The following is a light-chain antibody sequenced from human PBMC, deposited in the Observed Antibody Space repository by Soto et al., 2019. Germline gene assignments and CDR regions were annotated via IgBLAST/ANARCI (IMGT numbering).Light chain of an antibody. CDR3: QQYGSSST. J-gene: IGKJ1*01. V-gene: IGKV3-20*01. CDR2: GAS. Sequence: DIVLTQSPGTLSLSPGDRATLSCRASQSVSGTHSAWYQQKPGQAPRLLVYGASSRATGIPDRFSGRGSGTDFTLTISRLEPEDVAVYYCQQYGSSSTFGQGTKVDIK. CDR1: QSVSGTH.